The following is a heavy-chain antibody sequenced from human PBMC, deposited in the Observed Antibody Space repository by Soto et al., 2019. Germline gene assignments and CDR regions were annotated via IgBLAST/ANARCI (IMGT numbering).Heavy chain of an antibody. D-gene: IGHD4-4*01. J-gene: IGHJ4*02. CDR3: ARVNYTMRTVFLDY. CDR1: GFTFSSYG. V-gene: IGHV3-33*01. Sequence: GGSLRLSCAASGFTFSSYGMHWVRQAPGKGLEWVAVIWYDGSNKYYADSVKGRFTISRDNSKNTLYLQMNSLRAEDTAVYYCARVNYTMRTVFLDYWGQGTLVTVSS. CDR2: IWYDGSNK.